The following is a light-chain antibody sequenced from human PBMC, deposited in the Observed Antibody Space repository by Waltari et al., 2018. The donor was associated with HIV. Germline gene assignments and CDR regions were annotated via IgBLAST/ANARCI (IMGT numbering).Light chain of an antibody. CDR3: CSYAGSSTWV. V-gene: IGLV2-23*02. CDR1: SSDVGTYNL. Sequence: QSALTQPASVSGSPGQSITISCTGTSSDVGTYNLVSWYQQHPGKAPKLMIYEVTKRTSVVSNRFSGSKSGNTASLTISGLQAEDEADYYCCSYAGSSTWVFGGGTKLTVL. CDR2: EVT. J-gene: IGLJ3*02.